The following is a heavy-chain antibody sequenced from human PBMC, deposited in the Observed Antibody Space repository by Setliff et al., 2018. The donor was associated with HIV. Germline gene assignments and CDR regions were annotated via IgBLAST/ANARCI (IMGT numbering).Heavy chain of an antibody. Sequence: PGGSLRLSCAASGITFSTNAMHWVRQVPGKGLEWVTVIWYDGSDKYYADSVKGRFTISTDNSKKTLSLQMNSLRVEDTALYYCARDRGDRELDYWGQGTLVTVSS. D-gene: IGHD1-1*01. CDR1: GITFSTNA. CDR2: IWYDGSDK. V-gene: IGHV3-33*08. CDR3: ARDRGDRELDY. J-gene: IGHJ4*02.